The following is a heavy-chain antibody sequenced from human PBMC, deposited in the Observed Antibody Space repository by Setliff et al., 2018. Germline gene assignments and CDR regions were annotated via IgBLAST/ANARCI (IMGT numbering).Heavy chain of an antibody. D-gene: IGHD3-10*01. Sequence: SVKVSCKASGGTFSSYVISWVREAPGQGLEWMGGIIPMFGTNYAQKFQGRVTITADESTSTAYMELSSLGPEDAAVYYCAGGQPLVRKYYYYMDVWGKGTTVTVSS. CDR3: AGGQPLVRKYYYYMDV. J-gene: IGHJ6*03. CDR2: IIPMFGT. CDR1: GGTFSSYV. V-gene: IGHV1-69*13.